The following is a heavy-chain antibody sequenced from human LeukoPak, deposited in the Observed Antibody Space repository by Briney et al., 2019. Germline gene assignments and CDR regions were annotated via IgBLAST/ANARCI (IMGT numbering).Heavy chain of an antibody. J-gene: IGHJ4*02. CDR1: GFIFNNFA. CDR2: ISNSGGTT. Sequence: GGSLRLSCAASGFIFNNFAMSWVRQAPGKGLEWVSGISNSGGTTYYADSVKGRFTISRDNSKNTLYLQMNSLRGEDTAVYYCAKGGFDWLVSFDHWGQGTLVTVSS. CDR3: AKGGFDWLVSFDH. D-gene: IGHD3-9*01. V-gene: IGHV3-23*01.